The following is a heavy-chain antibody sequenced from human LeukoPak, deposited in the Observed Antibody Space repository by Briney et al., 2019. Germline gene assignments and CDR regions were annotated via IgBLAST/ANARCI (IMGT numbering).Heavy chain of an antibody. J-gene: IGHJ4*02. Sequence: PSETLSLTCTVSGYSISSGYNWGWIRHPPGKGLGGIGSSYHSGSTYYNPSLKSRVTISVDTSKNKFSLKMSSVTAADTAVYYCARSTYGSGGSCYGILCYFDYWGQGTLVTVSS. V-gene: IGHV4-38-2*02. CDR1: GYSISSGYN. CDR3: ARSTYGSGGSCYGILCYFDY. CDR2: SYHSGST. D-gene: IGHD2-15*01.